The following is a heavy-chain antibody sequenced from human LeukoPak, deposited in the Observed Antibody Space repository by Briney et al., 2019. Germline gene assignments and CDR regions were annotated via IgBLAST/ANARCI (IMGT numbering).Heavy chain of an antibody. V-gene: IGHV3-30*02. CDR1: EFTFSSYG. CDR2: IRFDGSNK. CDR3: AKGGHADYGDYSHLWYFDL. Sequence: GGSLRLSCAASEFTFSSYGMHWVRQAPGKGLEWVTFIRFDGSNKYYADSVQGRFSVSRDNSRNTLYLQMNSLRPEDTAVYYCAKGGHADYGDYSHLWYFDLWGRGTLVTVSS. J-gene: IGHJ2*01. D-gene: IGHD4-17*01.